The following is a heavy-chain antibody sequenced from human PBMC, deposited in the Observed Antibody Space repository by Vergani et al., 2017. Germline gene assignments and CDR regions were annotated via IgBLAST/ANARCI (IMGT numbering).Heavy chain of an antibody. CDR2: IYYSGST. Sequence: QVQLQESGPGLVKTSETLSLTCTVSGGSISSHYWSWIRQPPGKGLEWIGYIYYSGSTNYNPSLKSRVTISVDTSKNQFSLKLSSVTAADTAVYYCARGNGGGIDYWGQGTLVTVSS. CDR1: GGSISSHY. CDR3: ARGNGGGIDY. D-gene: IGHD3-16*01. J-gene: IGHJ4*02. V-gene: IGHV4-59*11.